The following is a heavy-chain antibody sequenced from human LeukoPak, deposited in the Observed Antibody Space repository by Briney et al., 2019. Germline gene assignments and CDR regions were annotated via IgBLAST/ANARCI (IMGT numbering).Heavy chain of an antibody. CDR3: AKGIVLMVYAQGGGMDV. CDR2: ISWNSGSI. J-gene: IGHJ6*02. V-gene: IGHV3-9*01. CDR1: GFTFDDYA. D-gene: IGHD2-8*01. Sequence: GRSLRLSCAASGFTFDDYAMHWVRQAPGKGLEWVSGISWNSGSIGYADSVKGRFTISRDNAKNSLYLQMNSLRAEDTALYYCAKGIVLMVYAQGGGMDVWGQGTTVTVSS.